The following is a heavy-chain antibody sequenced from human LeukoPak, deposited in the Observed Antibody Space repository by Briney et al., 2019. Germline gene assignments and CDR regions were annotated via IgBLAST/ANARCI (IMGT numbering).Heavy chain of an antibody. V-gene: IGHV4-39*07. D-gene: IGHD3-9*01. J-gene: IGHJ4*02. Sequence: SETLSLTCTVSGGSISSSSYYWGWIRQPPGKGLEWIGSIYYSGSTYYNPSLKSRVTISVDTSKNQFSLKLSSVTAADTAVYYCAREEHYDILTGYGVFDYWGQGTLVTVSS. CDR3: AREEHYDILTGYGVFDY. CDR2: IYYSGST. CDR1: GGSISSSSYY.